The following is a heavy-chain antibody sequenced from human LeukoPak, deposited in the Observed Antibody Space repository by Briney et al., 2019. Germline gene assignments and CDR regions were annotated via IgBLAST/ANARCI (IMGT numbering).Heavy chain of an antibody. Sequence: ASVKVSCKASGYTFTSYDINWVRQATGQGLEWMGWMNPNSGNTGYAQKFQGRVTMTRNTSIGTAYMELSSLRSEDTAVYYCARGWIAAASLFDPWGQGTLVTVSS. CDR3: ARGWIAAASLFDP. J-gene: IGHJ5*02. D-gene: IGHD6-13*01. CDR2: MNPNSGNT. CDR1: GYTFTSYD. V-gene: IGHV1-8*01.